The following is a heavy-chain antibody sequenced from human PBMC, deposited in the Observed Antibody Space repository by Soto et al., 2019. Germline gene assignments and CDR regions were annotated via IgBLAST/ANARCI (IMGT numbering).Heavy chain of an antibody. J-gene: IGHJ5*02. D-gene: IGHD3-10*01. V-gene: IGHV3-30*18. CDR2: ISYDGSNK. CDR1: GFTFSSYG. CDR3: AKGWGGTRVRGVIPGPCWFDP. Sequence: QVQLVESGGGVVQPGRSLRLSCAASGFTFSSYGMHWVRQAPGKGLEWVAVISYDGSNKYYADSVKGRFTISRDKSKNTLYLQMNSLRAEDTAVYYCAKGWGGTRVRGVIPGPCWFDPWGQGTLVTVSS.